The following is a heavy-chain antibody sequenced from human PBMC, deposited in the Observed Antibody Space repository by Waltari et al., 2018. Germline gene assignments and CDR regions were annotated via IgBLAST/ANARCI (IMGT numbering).Heavy chain of an antibody. D-gene: IGHD3-22*01. V-gene: IGHV4-59*08. CDR2: LPNTGRT. CDR1: GDFPSDDH. J-gene: IGHJ4*02. CDR3: ARLPTKYYDSIGWGFFDQ. Sequence: QVQLQESGPGLVKPSETLSLTCRVPGDFPSDDHWTWIRQAPGMGLAWIAYLPNTGRTQSTPSLEGRVTISADTSKKQFSLRLTSVTAADTAVYYCARLPTKYYDSIGWGFFDQWGQGILVTVSS.